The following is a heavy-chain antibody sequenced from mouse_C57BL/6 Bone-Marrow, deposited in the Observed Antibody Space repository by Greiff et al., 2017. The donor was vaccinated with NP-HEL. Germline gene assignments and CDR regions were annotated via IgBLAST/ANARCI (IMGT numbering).Heavy chain of an antibody. Sequence: VQLQQSGPELVKPGASVKISCKASGYAFSSSWMNWVKQRPGKGLEWIGRIYPGDGDTNYNGQFKGKATLTADKSSSTAYMQLSSLTSEDSAVNFCARKDLITRAMDYWGQGTSVTVSS. CDR1: GYAFSSSW. CDR3: ARKDLITRAMDY. CDR2: IYPGDGDT. D-gene: IGHD2-4*01. J-gene: IGHJ4*01. V-gene: IGHV1-82*01.